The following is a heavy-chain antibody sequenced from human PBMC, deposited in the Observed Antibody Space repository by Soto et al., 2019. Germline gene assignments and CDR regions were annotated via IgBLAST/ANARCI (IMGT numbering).Heavy chain of an antibody. CDR1: GYTFTSYG. V-gene: IGHV1-18*01. Sequence: QVQLVQSGAEVKKPGASVKVSCKASGYTFTSYGISWVRQAPGQGLEWMGWISAYNGNTNYAQKLQGRVTMTTDTSTSPAYMELRSLRSDDTAVYYCARVTVYCSGGSCYGNWFDPWGQGTLVTVSS. D-gene: IGHD2-15*01. CDR3: ARVTVYCSGGSCYGNWFDP. J-gene: IGHJ5*02. CDR2: ISAYNGNT.